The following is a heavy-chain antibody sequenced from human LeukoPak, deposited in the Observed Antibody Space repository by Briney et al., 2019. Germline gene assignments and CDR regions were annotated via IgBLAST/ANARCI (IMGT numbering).Heavy chain of an antibody. J-gene: IGHJ4*02. D-gene: IGHD6-13*01. CDR2: VSYTRST. Sequence: PSETLSLTCNVSGDSMSGHYWGWIRQPPGKGLEYIGYVSYTRSTNSHPSLQSRLTISIDTSKIQFSLRLRSVTAADSALYYCARLRRGSSWYYFDYWGQGTLVTASS. CDR1: GDSMSGHY. V-gene: IGHV4-59*11. CDR3: ARLRRGSSWYYFDY.